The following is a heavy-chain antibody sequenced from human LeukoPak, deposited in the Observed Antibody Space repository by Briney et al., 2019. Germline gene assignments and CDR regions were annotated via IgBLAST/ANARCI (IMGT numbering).Heavy chain of an antibody. V-gene: IGHV4-59*01. Sequence: SETLSLTCTVSRGSISSYYWSWIRQPPGKGLEWIGYIYYSGSTNYNPSLKSRVTISVDTSKNQFSLNLSSVTAADTAVYYCARDYSNYIMDYWGQGILVTVSS. CDR2: IYYSGST. D-gene: IGHD4-11*01. CDR3: ARDYSNYIMDY. J-gene: IGHJ4*02. CDR1: RGSISSYY.